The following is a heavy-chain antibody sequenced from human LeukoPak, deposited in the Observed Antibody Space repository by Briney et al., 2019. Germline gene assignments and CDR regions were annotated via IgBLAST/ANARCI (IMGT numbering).Heavy chain of an antibody. CDR1: GFSFDDYA. D-gene: IGHD2-2*01. CDR3: AKEGPSHYFDY. J-gene: IGHJ4*02. V-gene: IGHV3-9*01. Sequence: GGSLRLSCAASGFSFDDYAMHWVRQAPGKGLEWVSGISWNSGSIGYADSVKGRFTTSRDNAKNSLYLQMNSLRAEDTAVYYCAKEGPSHYFDYWGQGTLVTVSS. CDR2: ISWNSGSI.